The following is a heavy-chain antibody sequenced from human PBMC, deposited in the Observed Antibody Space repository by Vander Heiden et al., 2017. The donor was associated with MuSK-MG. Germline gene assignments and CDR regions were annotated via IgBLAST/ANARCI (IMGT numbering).Heavy chain of an antibody. CDR1: GFSLSRGGYY. Sequence: QLQLQESGPGLLKPSQTLSLTCTVSGFSLSRGGYYWSWIRQHPGKGLEWIGYIYYSGSTYYNPSLKSRVTISVDTSKNQFSLKLSSVTAADTAVYYCAREAPMVRGEDWFDPWGQGTLVTVSS. J-gene: IGHJ5*02. V-gene: IGHV4-31*03. CDR3: AREAPMVRGEDWFDP. CDR2: IYYSGST. D-gene: IGHD3-10*01.